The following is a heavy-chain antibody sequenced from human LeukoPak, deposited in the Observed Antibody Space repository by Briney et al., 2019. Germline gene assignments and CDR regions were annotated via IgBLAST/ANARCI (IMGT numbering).Heavy chain of an antibody. CDR2: ISGSGGST. J-gene: IGHJ3*02. D-gene: IGHD6-13*01. V-gene: IGHV3-23*01. CDR3: AKDRDIYSSSWYGAFDI. Sequence: PGGSLRLSCAASGFTFSSYAMSWVRQAPGKGLEWVSAISGSGGSTYYADSVKGRFTIPRDNSKNTLYLQMNSLRAEDTAVYYCAKDRDIYSSSWYGAFDIWGQGTMVTVSS. CDR1: GFTFSSYA.